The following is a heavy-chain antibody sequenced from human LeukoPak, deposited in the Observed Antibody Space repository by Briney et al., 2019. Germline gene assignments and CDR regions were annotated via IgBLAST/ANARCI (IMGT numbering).Heavy chain of an antibody. CDR2: IHYRINT. CDR1: GASISSNHY. J-gene: IGHJ4*02. CDR3: VRYEEEDGYNAKTIDY. V-gene: IGHV4-39*01. Sequence: SETLSLTCTVSGASISSNHYWGWIRQPPGMGLEWIGSIHYRINTYYNPSLKSRLTISIDTSKNQFSLRLSPVTAADTAVYYCVRYEEEDGYNAKTIDYWGQGTLVTVSS. D-gene: IGHD5-24*01.